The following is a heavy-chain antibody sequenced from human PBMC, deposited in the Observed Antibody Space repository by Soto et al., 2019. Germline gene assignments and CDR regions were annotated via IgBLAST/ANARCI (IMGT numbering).Heavy chain of an antibody. Sequence: QVQLVQSGAEVKKPGASVKVSCKASGYTFTSYAMHWVRQAPGQRLEWMGWINAGNGNTKYSQKFQGRVTITRDTSASAAYMEQSSPRAEDTAVYYCARGGSLYWYFDLGGRGTLVTVSS. J-gene: IGHJ2*01. CDR1: GYTFTSYA. CDR3: ARGGSLYWYFDL. CDR2: INAGNGNT. V-gene: IGHV1-3*01. D-gene: IGHD1-26*01.